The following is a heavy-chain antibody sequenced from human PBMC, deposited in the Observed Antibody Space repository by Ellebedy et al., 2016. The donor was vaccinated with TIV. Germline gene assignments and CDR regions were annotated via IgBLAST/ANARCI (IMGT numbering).Heavy chain of an antibody. V-gene: IGHV3-23*01. CDR1: GFTFSSYA. CDR3: AKGTQWLGRSCFDY. CDR2: ITGRGSRT. Sequence: PGGSLRLSCAASGFTFSSYAMSRVRQAPGKGLEWVSTITGRGSRTDYADSVKGRFTFSRDNSKNTLYLHMNSLRAEDTAVYHCAKGTQWLGRSCFDYWGQGTLVTVSS. J-gene: IGHJ4*02. D-gene: IGHD6-19*01.